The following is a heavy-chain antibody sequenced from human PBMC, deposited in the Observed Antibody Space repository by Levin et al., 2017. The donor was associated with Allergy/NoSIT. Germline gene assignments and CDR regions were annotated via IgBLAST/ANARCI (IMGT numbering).Heavy chain of an antibody. J-gene: IGHJ6*02. D-gene: IGHD2-2*01. CDR1: GFTFSSYG. Sequence: GGSLRLSCAASGFTFSSYGMHWVRQAPGKGLEWVAVISYDGSNKYYADSVKGRFTISRDNSKNTLYLQMNSLRAEDTAVYYCAKDGVGGCSSTSCSNPKADYDYGMDVWGQGTTVTVSS. CDR2: ISYDGSNK. V-gene: IGHV3-30*18. CDR3: AKDGVGGCSSTSCSNPKADYDYGMDV.